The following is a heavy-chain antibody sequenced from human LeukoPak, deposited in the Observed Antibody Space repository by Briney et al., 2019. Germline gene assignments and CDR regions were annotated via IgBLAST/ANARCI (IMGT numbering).Heavy chain of an antibody. Sequence: SETLSLTCTVSGGSISSGGYYWSWIRQPPGKGLEWIGEIYHSGSTNYNPSLKSRVTISVDKSKNQFSLKLSSVTAADTAVYYCARDVAAAGSAHFDYWGQGTLVTVSS. D-gene: IGHD6-13*01. CDR2: IYHSGST. J-gene: IGHJ4*02. CDR1: GGSISSGGYY. CDR3: ARDVAAAGSAHFDY. V-gene: IGHV4-39*07.